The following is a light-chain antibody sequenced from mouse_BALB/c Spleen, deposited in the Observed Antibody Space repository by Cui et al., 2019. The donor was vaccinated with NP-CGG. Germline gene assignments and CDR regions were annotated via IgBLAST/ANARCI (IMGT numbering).Light chain of an antibody. CDR1: TGAFTTSNY. V-gene: IGLV1*01. CDR2: GTN. CDR3: ALWYSNHWV. Sequence: AVVTQESALTTSPGETVTLACRSSTGAFTTSNYANWVQEKPEHLFTGLIGGTNNRAPGVPARFSGSLIGDKAALTITGAQTEDEAIYFCALWYSNHWVFGGGTKLTVL. J-gene: IGLJ1*01.